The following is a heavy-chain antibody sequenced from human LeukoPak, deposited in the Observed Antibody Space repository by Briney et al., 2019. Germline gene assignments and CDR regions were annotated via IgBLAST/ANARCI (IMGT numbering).Heavy chain of an antibody. Sequence: GSLRLSCTASGFTFDVYGTSWFRQAPGKGLEWVSAISGSGGSTYYADSVKGRFTISRDNSKNTLYLQMNSLTSEDTAVYYCAKDPRGLGVTGPGACDYWGQGTLVTVSS. D-gene: IGHD6-19*01. CDR3: AKDPRGLGVTGPGACDY. V-gene: IGHV3-23*01. CDR2: ISGSGGST. CDR1: GFTFDVYG. J-gene: IGHJ4*02.